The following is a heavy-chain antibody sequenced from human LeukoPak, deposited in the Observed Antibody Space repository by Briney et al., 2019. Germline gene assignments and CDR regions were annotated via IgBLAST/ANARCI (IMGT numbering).Heavy chain of an antibody. Sequence: GGSLRLSCAASGFTFSSYEMNWVRQAPGKGLEWVSYISSSGSTIYYADSVKGRFTISRDNAKNSLYLQMNSLRAEDTAVYYCARGATVTTFAHFDYWGQGTLVTVSS. J-gene: IGHJ4*02. CDR2: ISSSGSTI. D-gene: IGHD4-17*01. CDR1: GFTFSSYE. V-gene: IGHV3-48*03. CDR3: ARGATVTTFAHFDY.